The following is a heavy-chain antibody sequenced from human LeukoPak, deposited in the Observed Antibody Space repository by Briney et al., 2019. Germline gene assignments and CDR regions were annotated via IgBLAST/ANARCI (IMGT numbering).Heavy chain of an antibody. V-gene: IGHV4-59*01. CDR2: IYYSGST. CDR3: AREVVVPAAPFDY. J-gene: IGHJ4*02. CDR1: GGSISSYY. D-gene: IGHD2-2*01. Sequence: PSETLSLTCTVSGGSISSYYWSWIRQPPGKGLEWIGYIYYSGSTNYNPSLKSRVTISVDTSKNQFSLKLSSVTAADTAVYYCAREVVVPAAPFDYWGQGTLVTVSS.